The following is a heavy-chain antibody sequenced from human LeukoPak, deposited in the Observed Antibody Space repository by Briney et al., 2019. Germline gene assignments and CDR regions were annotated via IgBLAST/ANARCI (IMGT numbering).Heavy chain of an antibody. D-gene: IGHD6-13*01. CDR1: GYSFTSYW. Sequence: GESLKISCKGSGYSFTSYWIGWARQMPGKGLEWMGIIYPGDSDTRYSPSFQGQVTISADKSISTAYLQWNSLKASDTAMYFCARTTAARTRIFDSWGQGTLVTVSS. V-gene: IGHV5-51*01. J-gene: IGHJ4*02. CDR2: IYPGDSDT. CDR3: ARTTAARTRIFDS.